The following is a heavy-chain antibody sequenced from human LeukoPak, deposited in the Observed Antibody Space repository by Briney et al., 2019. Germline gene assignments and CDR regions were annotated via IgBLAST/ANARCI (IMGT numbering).Heavy chain of an antibody. CDR3: ARDRDSSSWYRRYDYFDY. Sequence: GGSLRLSCAASGFTFSSYWMSWVRQAPGKGLEWVANIKQDGSEKYYVDSAKGRFTISRDNAKNSLYLQMNSLRAEDTAVYYCARDRDSSSWYRRYDYFDYWGQGTLVTVSS. D-gene: IGHD6-13*01. CDR1: GFTFSSYW. J-gene: IGHJ4*02. CDR2: IKQDGSEK. V-gene: IGHV3-7*03.